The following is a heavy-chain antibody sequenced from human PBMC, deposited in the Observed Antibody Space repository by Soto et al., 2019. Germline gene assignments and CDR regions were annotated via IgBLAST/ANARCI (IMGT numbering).Heavy chain of an antibody. CDR1: GFTFSDYY. J-gene: IGHJ4*02. CDR3: ARSTSGGESDY. CDR2: ISSSGSTI. Sequence: GGSLRLSCAASGFTFSDYYMSWIRQAPGKGLEWVSYISSSGSTIYYADPVKGRFTISRDNAKNSLYLQMNSLRAEDTAVYYWARSTSGGESDYWGQGTLVTVSS. D-gene: IGHD2-2*01. V-gene: IGHV3-11*01.